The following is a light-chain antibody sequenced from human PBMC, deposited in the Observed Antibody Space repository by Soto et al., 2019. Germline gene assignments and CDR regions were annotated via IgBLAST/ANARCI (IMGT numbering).Light chain of an antibody. Sequence: PPSPSALYESPRERATLSCRASHSVSSNLAWYQQKPGQAPRLLIYGASTRATGIPARFSGSGSGTEFTLTISSLQSEDFAVYYCQQYNNWPLTVGGGSKVDI. CDR3: QQYNNWPLT. CDR1: HSVSSN. CDR2: GAS. V-gene: IGKV3-15*01. J-gene: IGKJ4*01.